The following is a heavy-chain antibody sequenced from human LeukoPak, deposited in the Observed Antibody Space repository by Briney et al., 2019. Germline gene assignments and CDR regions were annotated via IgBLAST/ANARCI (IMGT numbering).Heavy chain of an antibody. V-gene: IGHV3-23*01. Sequence: PGGSLRLSCAASGFTFTSYVVSWVRQAPGKGLEWVSPLSGGGGTTYDADSVRGRFTTSRDNSKNTLYLQMNSLRSKDTAVYYCAKDLTSGWGRFDYWGQGTLVTVSS. CDR3: AKDLTSGWGRFDY. D-gene: IGHD6-19*01. J-gene: IGHJ4*02. CDR2: LSGGGGTT. CDR1: GFTFTSYV.